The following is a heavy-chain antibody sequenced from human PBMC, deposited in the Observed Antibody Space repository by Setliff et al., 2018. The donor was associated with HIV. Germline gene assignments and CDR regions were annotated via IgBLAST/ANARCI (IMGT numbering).Heavy chain of an antibody. CDR1: GFTFGSYA. J-gene: IGHJ4*02. CDR2: ISYDGSDK. CDR3: ARLMYSSGPGSFDY. Sequence: LRLSCAASGFTFGSYAMHWVRQAPGRGLEWVAAISYDGSDKFYADSVKGRFTISRDNAKNSLYLQMNSLRAEDTAVYYCARLMYSSGPGSFDYWGQGTLVTVSS. V-gene: IGHV3-30*04. D-gene: IGHD6-19*01.